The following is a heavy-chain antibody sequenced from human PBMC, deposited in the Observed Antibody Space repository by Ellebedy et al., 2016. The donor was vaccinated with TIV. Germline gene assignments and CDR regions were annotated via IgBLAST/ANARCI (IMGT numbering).Heavy chain of an antibody. D-gene: IGHD2/OR15-2a*01. Sequence: GGSLRLSXAASGFTFSDYYMSWIRQAPGKGLEWVSYISSSGSTIYYADSVKGRFTISRDNAKNSLYLQMNSLRAEDTAVYYCAGRGQRANRLSRGFIAYYYMDVWGKGTTVTVSS. V-gene: IGHV3-11*01. CDR3: AGRGQRANRLSRGFIAYYYMDV. CDR2: ISSSGSTI. J-gene: IGHJ6*03. CDR1: GFTFSDYY.